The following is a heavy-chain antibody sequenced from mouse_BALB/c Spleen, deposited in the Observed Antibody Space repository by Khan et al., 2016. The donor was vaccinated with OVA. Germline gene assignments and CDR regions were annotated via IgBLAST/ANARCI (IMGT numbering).Heavy chain of an antibody. D-gene: IGHD1-1*01. CDR1: GFTFSDYG. CDR2: ISTLAYSI. CDR3: GSLYYGSSWAY. V-gene: IGHV5-15*02. J-gene: IGHJ3*01. Sequence: EVELVESGGGLVQPGGSRKLSCAASGFTFSDYGMAWVRQAPGQGPEWVAFISTLAYSIYYADTVKGRFPISSENAKNTWSLEMSSLRSEDTAMCYCGSLYYGSSWAYWGQGTLVTVAA.